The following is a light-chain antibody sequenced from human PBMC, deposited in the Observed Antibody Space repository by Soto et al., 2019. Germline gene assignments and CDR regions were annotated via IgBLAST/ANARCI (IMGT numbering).Light chain of an antibody. CDR1: QSVSSY. J-gene: IGKJ4*01. CDR2: EAS. CDR3: QQFKSYPLT. V-gene: IGKV3-11*01. Sequence: EIVLTQSPATLSLSAGESVTISCRASQSVSSYVAWYKQKPGQAPRLLSYEASNRATRIPARCSSGGATTEFTLTISRLEPEGFAVYCCQQFKSYPLTFGGGTKVEI.